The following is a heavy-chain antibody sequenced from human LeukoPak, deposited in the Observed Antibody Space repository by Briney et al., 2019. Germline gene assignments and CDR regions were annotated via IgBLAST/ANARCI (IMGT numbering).Heavy chain of an antibody. D-gene: IGHD5-12*01. CDR1: GGSIRSYW. Sequence: SETLSLTCTVSGGSIRSYWWSWIRQPPGKGLEWIGHIYYSGDTIYNPSLESRLAISLDTSKNQFSLSLNSVTAADTAVYYCAGQTWLLDYWGQGILVTVSS. J-gene: IGHJ4*02. CDR3: AGQTWLLDY. V-gene: IGHV4-59*08. CDR2: IYYSGDT.